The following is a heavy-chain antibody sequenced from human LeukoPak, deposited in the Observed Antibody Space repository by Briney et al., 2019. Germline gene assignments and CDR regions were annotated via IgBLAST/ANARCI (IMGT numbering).Heavy chain of an antibody. V-gene: IGHV3-23*01. CDR1: GFTFSAYA. Sequence: GGSLRLSCAASGFTFSAYAMNWVRQAPGKGLEWVSSISGSGGRTYYADSVKGRFTISRDNSKNTLYLQLNGLRAEDTAVYYCARGVGTATDYWGQGTLVTVSS. J-gene: IGHJ4*02. D-gene: IGHD5-18*01. CDR3: ARGVGTATDY. CDR2: ISGSGGRT.